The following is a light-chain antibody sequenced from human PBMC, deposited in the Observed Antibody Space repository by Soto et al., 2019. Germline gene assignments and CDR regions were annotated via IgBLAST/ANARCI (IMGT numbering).Light chain of an antibody. Sequence: DIVMTQSPDSLTVSLGERATINCKSSQSVLYSSNNKNYLAWYQQKPGQPPKFLIYWASTRESGVPDRFSGRGSGKDFTLTISSLQAEDVAVYYCQQYYSAPQLTFGGGTKVEIK. CDR3: QQYYSAPQLT. CDR2: WAS. J-gene: IGKJ4*01. CDR1: QSVLYSSNNKNY. V-gene: IGKV4-1*01.